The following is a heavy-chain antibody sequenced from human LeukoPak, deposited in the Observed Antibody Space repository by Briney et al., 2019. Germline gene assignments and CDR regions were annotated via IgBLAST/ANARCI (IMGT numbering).Heavy chain of an antibody. CDR1: GGSFSGYY. D-gene: IGHD1-14*01. Sequence: SETLSLTCAVYGGSFSGYYWSWIRQPPGKGLEWIGEINHSGSTNYNPSLKSRVTISVDTSKNQFSLKLSSVTAADTAVYYCARGPRAVNHYYYGMDVWGQGTTVTVSS. CDR3: ARGPRAVNHYYYGMDV. V-gene: IGHV4-34*01. J-gene: IGHJ6*02. CDR2: INHSGST.